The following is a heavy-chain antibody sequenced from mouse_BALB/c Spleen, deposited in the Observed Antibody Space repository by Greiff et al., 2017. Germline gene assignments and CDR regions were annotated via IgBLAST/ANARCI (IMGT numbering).Heavy chain of an antibody. CDR1: GFTFSSYG. Sequence: EVQLVESGGDLVKPGGSLKLSCAASGFTFSSYGMSWVRQTPDKRLEWVATISSGGSYTYYPDSVKGRFTISRDNAKNTLYLQMSSLKSEDTAMYCCASHRYVEAWGQGTLVTVSA. CDR2: ISSGGSYT. CDR3: ASHRYVEA. D-gene: IGHD2-14*01. J-gene: IGHJ3*01. V-gene: IGHV5-6*01.